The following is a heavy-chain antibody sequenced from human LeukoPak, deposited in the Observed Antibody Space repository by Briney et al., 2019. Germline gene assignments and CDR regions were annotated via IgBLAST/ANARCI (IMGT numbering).Heavy chain of an antibody. J-gene: IGHJ4*02. CDR1: GASVSNYD. Sequence: KPSETLSLTCTVSGASVSNYDGSWVRQPAGKGMEWSGRIYNGGSANYNPSLQSRISMSVDTSKNQFSLRLKSVTAADTAVYYCARQPIGPYYFDYWGQGTLVTVSS. CDR3: ARQPIGPYYFDY. V-gene: IGHV4-4*07. CDR2: IYNGGSA. D-gene: IGHD1-14*01.